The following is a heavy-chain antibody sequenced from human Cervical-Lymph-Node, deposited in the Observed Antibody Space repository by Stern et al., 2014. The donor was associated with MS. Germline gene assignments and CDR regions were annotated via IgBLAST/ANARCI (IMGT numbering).Heavy chain of an antibody. V-gene: IGHV3-30*18. J-gene: IGHJ4*02. Sequence: QVQLVQSGGGVVQPGRSLRLSCAASGFSFSDYGIHWVRQAPGKALAWVAVISYDGTHKYYTDSVKGRGTISRDNSKNTVYLEMNSLRSDDTAVYYCAKDLGGNAFDYWGQGTLVIVSS. CDR3: AKDLGGNAFDY. CDR1: GFSFSDYG. CDR2: ISYDGTHK. D-gene: IGHD4-23*01.